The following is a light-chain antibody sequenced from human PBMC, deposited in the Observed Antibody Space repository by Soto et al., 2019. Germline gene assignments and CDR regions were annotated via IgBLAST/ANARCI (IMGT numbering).Light chain of an antibody. V-gene: IGLV1-44*01. J-gene: IGLJ1*01. CDR2: SNN. CDR1: SSNIGSNT. CDR3: AAWDDSLNGYV. Sequence: SVLTRPPSASGTPGQRVTISCSGSSSNIGSNTVNWYQQLPGTAPKLLIYSNNQRPSGVPDRFSGSKSGTSASLAISGLQSEDEADYYCAAWDDSLNGYVFGTGTKVIVL.